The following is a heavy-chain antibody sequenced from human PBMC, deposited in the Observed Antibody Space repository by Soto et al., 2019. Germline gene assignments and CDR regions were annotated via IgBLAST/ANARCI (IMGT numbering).Heavy chain of an antibody. CDR2: INHSGSA. V-gene: IGHV4-34*01. J-gene: IGHJ5*02. CDR1: GGSFSGYY. Sequence: QVQLQQWGAGLLKPSETLSLTCAVYGGSFSGYYCSWIRQPPRKGQGWIGEINHSGSANYNPCLIRPRNISVDSSTHQSSLNISSVSDADAAVYCCPRGNRDYYDFWIGYLPRFDPWGQVPLVTASS. CDR3: PRGNRDYYDFWIGYLPRFDP. D-gene: IGHD3-3*01.